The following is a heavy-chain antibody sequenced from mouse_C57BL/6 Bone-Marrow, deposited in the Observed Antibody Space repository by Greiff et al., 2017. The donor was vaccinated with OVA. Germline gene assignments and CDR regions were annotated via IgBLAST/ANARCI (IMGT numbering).Heavy chain of an antibody. V-gene: IGHV3-6*01. CDR2: ISYDGSN. Sequence: EVKLVESGPGLVKPSQSLSLTCSVTGYSITSGYYWNWIRQFPGNKLEWMGYISYDGSNNYNPSLKNRISITRDTSKNQFFLKLNSVTTEDTATYYCARDLLVAPYAMDYWGQGTSVTVSS. D-gene: IGHD1-1*01. CDR3: ARDLLVAPYAMDY. J-gene: IGHJ4*01. CDR1: GYSITSGYY.